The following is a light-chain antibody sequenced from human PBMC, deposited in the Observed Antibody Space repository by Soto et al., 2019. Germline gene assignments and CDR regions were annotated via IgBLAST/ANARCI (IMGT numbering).Light chain of an antibody. V-gene: IGKV3-20*01. CDR3: QQYGSSCWT. J-gene: IGKJ1*01. CDR1: QSVSSSY. CDR2: GAS. Sequence: EIVLTQSPGTLSLSPGERATLSCRASQSVSSSYLAWYQQKPGQAPRLLIDGASSRATGIPDRFSGSGSGTDFTLTISRLEPEDFAVYYCQQYGSSCWTFGQGTKVEIK.